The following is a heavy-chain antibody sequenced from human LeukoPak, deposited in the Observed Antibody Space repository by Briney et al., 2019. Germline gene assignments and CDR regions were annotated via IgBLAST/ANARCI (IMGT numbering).Heavy chain of an antibody. V-gene: IGHV1-8*01. CDR1: GYTFTSFD. J-gene: IGHJ5*02. CDR3: ARAGDGGNSFTNWFDP. CDR2: MNPNSGNT. D-gene: IGHD4-23*01. Sequence: ASVKVSCKASGYTFTSFDINWVRQATGQGLEWMGWMNPNSGNTGYAQKFQGRVTITADESTSTAYMELSSLRSEDTAVYYCARAGDGGNSFTNWFDPWGQGTLVTVSS.